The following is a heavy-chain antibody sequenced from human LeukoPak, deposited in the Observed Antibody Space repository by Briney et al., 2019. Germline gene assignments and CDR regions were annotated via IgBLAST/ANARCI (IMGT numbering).Heavy chain of an antibody. V-gene: IGHV3-7*01. CDR3: ARAMSGSYYGDYYYYYYMDV. J-gene: IGHJ6*03. Sequence: PGGSLRLSCVASGFTFSSYWMSWVRQAPGKGLEWVANIKQDGSEKYYVDSVKGRFTISRDNAKNSLYLQMNSLRAEDTAVYYCARAMSGSYYGDYYYYYYMDVWGKGTTVTVSS. D-gene: IGHD1-26*01. CDR2: IKQDGSEK. CDR1: GFTFSSYW.